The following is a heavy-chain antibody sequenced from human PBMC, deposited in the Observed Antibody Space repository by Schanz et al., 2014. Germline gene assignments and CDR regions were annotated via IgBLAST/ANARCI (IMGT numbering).Heavy chain of an antibody. CDR3: AKDGPGGSGSYSADGGMDV. CDR1: GFAFSSYG. D-gene: IGHD3-10*01. J-gene: IGHJ6*02. CDR2: IGVDGTTT. V-gene: IGHV3-23*04. Sequence: EVQLVESGGGLIQPGGSLRLSCLASGFAFSSYGMNWLRQAPGKGLEWVSVIGVDGTTTYYADSVKGRFTISRDNSKNTLYLQMNSLRAEDTAVYYCAKDGPGGSGSYSADGGMDVWGQGTTVTVSS.